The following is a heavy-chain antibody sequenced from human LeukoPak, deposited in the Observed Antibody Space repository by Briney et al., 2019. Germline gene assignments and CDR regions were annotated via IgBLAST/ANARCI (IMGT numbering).Heavy chain of an antibody. J-gene: IGHJ4*02. Sequence: GGSLRLSCAASGFTFSRYWMHWVRQAPGKGLVWVSRINTDGSSTSCADSVKGRFTISRDNAKNTLYLQMNSLRAEDTAVYYCARDRVAAAGKGTFDYWGQGTLVTVSS. CDR1: GFTFSRYW. CDR3: ARDRVAAAGKGTFDY. D-gene: IGHD6-13*01. V-gene: IGHV3-74*01. CDR2: INTDGSST.